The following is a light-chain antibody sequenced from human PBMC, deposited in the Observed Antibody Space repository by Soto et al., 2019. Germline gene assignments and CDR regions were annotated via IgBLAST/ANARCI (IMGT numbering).Light chain of an antibody. V-gene: IGLV2-14*01. CDR2: DVT. CDR1: SSDVGGYNY. Sequence: QSALTQPASVSGSPGQSITISCTGTSSDVGGYNYVSWYQQHPGKAPKLIIYDVTNRPSGVSNRFSGSKSGNTASLTISGLQAEDEADYYCSSYTISSTLEVFGTGTKVTVL. J-gene: IGLJ1*01. CDR3: SSYTISSTLEV.